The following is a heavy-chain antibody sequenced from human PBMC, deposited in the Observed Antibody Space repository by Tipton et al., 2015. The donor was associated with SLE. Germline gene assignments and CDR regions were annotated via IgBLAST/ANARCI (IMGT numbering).Heavy chain of an antibody. CDR2: IYRSGST. D-gene: IGHD3-3*01. V-gene: IGHV4-38-2*02. CDR1: GYSISSGYY. Sequence: TLSLTCAVSGYSISSGYYWGWGRQPPGKGLEWIGSIYRSGSTYYNPPLKSRVTISVDTSKNQFSLKLSSVAAADTAVYYCAREDYDFWSGPVDDWGQGTLVTVSS. CDR3: AREDYDFWSGPVDD. J-gene: IGHJ4*02.